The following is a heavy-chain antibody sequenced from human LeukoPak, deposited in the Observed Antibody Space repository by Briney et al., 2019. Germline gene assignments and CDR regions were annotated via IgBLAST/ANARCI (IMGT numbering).Heavy chain of an antibody. CDR1: GFTFNTYW. Sequence: GGSLRLSCAVAGFTFNTYWMSWVRQAPGMGLEWVANIKQDGSETHYGDSVRGRFTISRDNANNSLYLRMNSLRAEDTALYFCARDTYDSSDYHFYYMDVWGKGTTVTVSS. J-gene: IGHJ6*03. D-gene: IGHD3-22*01. V-gene: IGHV3-7*01. CDR2: IKQDGSET. CDR3: ARDTYDSSDYHFYYMDV.